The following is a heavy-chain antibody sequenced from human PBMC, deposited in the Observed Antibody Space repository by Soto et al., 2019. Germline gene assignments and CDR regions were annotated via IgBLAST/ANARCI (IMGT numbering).Heavy chain of an antibody. CDR2: IDPSDSST. CDR1: VYSFTNYW. CDR3: ARQAQPDY. Sequence: GESLKISCKGSVYSFTNYWISWVRQMPGKGLEWMGKIDPSDSSTNYNPSFQGHVTISVDKSINTVFLQWSTLRASDTAMYYCARQAQPDYWGQGTQVTVSS. V-gene: IGHV5-10-1*01. J-gene: IGHJ4*02.